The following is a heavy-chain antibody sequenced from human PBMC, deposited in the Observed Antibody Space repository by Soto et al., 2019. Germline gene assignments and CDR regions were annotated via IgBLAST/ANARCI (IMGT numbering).Heavy chain of an antibody. CDR1: GGSIASYY. Sequence: SETLSLTCTVSGGSIASYYWTWIRQPAGKGLEWIGRIYSSGSTNYNPSLKSRVTMSVDTSTNQFSLKLSSVTAADTAVYYCARDEQQWRGFDYWGQGTLVTVS. CDR2: IYSSGST. V-gene: IGHV4-4*07. D-gene: IGHD6-19*01. J-gene: IGHJ4*02. CDR3: ARDEQQWRGFDY.